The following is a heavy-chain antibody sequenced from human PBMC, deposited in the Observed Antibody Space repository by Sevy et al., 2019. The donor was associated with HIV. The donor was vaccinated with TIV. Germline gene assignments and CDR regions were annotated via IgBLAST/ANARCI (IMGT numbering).Heavy chain of an antibody. V-gene: IGHV4-34*01. Sequence: SETLSLTCAVYGGSFSGYYWSWIRQPPGKGLEWFGEINHSGSTNCNPSLKSRVTISVDTSKNQFSLKLSSVTAADTAVYYCARQNGGGYFDYWGQGTMVTVSS. CDR3: ARQNGGGYFDY. J-gene: IGHJ4*02. CDR1: GGSFSGYY. CDR2: INHSGST. D-gene: IGHD1-1*01.